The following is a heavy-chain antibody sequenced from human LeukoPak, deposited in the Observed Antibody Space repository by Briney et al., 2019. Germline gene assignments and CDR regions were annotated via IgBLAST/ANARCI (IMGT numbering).Heavy chain of an antibody. Sequence: ASVKVSCKASGYTFTSYDINWVRQATGQGLEWMGWMNPNSGNTGYAQKFQGRVTMTRNTSISTAYMELSSLKSEDTAVYYCARDGSGSGSYLSWFDPWGQGTLVTVSS. CDR1: GYTFTSYD. V-gene: IGHV1-8*01. J-gene: IGHJ5*02. CDR2: MNPNSGNT. CDR3: ARDGSGSGSYLSWFDP. D-gene: IGHD3-10*01.